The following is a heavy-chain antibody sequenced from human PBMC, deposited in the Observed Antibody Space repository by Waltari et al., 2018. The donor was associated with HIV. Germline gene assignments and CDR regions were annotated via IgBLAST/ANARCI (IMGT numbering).Heavy chain of an antibody. CDR3: ARDTGTVTTKGDDY. CDR2: INAVNGNT. V-gene: IGHV1-3*01. Sequence: QVQLVQSGAEVKKPGASVKVSCKASGYTFTSYAMHWVRQAPGQRLEWMGWINAVNGNTKYSQKFQGRVTITRDTSASTAYMELSSLRSEDTAVYYCARDTGTVTTKGDDYWGQGTLVTVSS. D-gene: IGHD4-17*01. CDR1: GYTFTSYA. J-gene: IGHJ4*02.